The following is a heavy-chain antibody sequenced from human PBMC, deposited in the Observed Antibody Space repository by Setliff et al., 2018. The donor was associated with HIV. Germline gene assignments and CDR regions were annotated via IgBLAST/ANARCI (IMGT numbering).Heavy chain of an antibody. CDR3: LLPCTSGWHNWADP. D-gene: IGHD2-8*01. J-gene: IGHJ5*02. CDR1: GFTFSSYW. V-gene: IGHV3-7*03. CDR2: IKEDGSDE. Sequence: GGSLRLSCAASGFTFSSYWMAWVRQAPGKGLEWVATIKEDGSDEYYVGSVRGRFTISRDNAKNSLYLQMSSLRAEDTAMYYCLLPCTSGWHNWADPWGQGTLVTVSS.